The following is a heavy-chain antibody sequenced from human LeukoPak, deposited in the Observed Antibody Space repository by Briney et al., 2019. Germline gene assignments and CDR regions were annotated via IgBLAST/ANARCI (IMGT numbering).Heavy chain of an antibody. J-gene: IGHJ3*02. CDR3: ARDRELKTYYDFWSGYRI. V-gene: IGHV1-69*13. CDR1: GGTFSSYA. Sequence: ASVKVSCKASGGTFSSYAISWVRQAPGQGLEWMGGIIPIFGTANYAQKFQVRVTITADESTSTAYMELSSLRSEDTAVYYCARDRELKTYYDFWSGYRIWGQGTMVTVSS. CDR2: IIPIFGTA. D-gene: IGHD3-3*01.